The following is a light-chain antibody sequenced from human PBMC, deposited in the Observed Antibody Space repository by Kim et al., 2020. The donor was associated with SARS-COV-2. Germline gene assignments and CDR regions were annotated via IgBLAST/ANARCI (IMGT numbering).Light chain of an antibody. V-gene: IGKV3-20*01. CDR1: QYISSSY. CDR3: QQYET. CDR2: GAS. Sequence: TLSLSPGERATLSCRASQYISSSYLAWYQQKPGQAPRLLIYGASSRATGVPDRFSGTGSGTDFTLTIGRLEPEDFAVYYCQQYETFGGGTKVDIK. J-gene: IGKJ4*01.